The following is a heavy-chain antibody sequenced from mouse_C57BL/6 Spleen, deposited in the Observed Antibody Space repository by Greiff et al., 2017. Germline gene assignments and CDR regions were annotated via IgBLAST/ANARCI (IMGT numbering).Heavy chain of an antibody. CDR2: ISSGSSTI. J-gene: IGHJ4*01. V-gene: IGHV5-17*01. D-gene: IGHD1-1*01. CDR1: GFTFSDYG. Sequence: EVMLVESGGGLVKPGGSLKLSCAASGFTFSDYGMHWVRQAPEKGLEWVAYISSGSSTIYYADTVKGRFTISRDNAKNTLFLQMTSLRSEDTAMYYCARETTVVATRYAMDYWGQGTSVTVSS. CDR3: ARETTVVATRYAMDY.